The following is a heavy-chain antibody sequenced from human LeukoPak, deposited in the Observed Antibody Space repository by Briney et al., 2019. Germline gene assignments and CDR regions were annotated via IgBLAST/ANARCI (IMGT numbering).Heavy chain of an antibody. CDR2: IYYSGST. J-gene: IGHJ5*02. CDR1: GGSISSGDYY. D-gene: IGHD2-2*02. V-gene: IGHV4-30-4*08. CDR3: ARRPDCSSTSCYSFWFDP. Sequence: SETLSLTCTVSGGSISSGDYYWSWIRQPPGKGLEWIGYIYYSGSTYYNPSLKSRVTISVDTSKNQFSLKLSSVTAADTAVYYCARRPDCSSTSCYSFWFDPWGQGTLVIVSS.